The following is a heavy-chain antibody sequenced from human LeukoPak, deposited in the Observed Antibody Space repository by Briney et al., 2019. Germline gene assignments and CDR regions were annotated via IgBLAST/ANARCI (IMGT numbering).Heavy chain of an antibody. Sequence: PSEALSLTCTVSGGSISSYYWSWIRQPPGKGLEWIGYIFYSGSTDYNPSLKSRVTISLDTSKNQFSLRLSSVTAADTAVYYCARETRLHSGSYSNDAFDIWGQGTMVTVSS. V-gene: IGHV4-59*01. CDR1: GGSISSYY. D-gene: IGHD1-26*01. J-gene: IGHJ3*02. CDR3: ARETRLHSGSYSNDAFDI. CDR2: IFYSGST.